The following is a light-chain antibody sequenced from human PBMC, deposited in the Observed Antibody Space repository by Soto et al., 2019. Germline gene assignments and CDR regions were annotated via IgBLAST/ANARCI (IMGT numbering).Light chain of an antibody. CDR1: QSISSSF. Sequence: EIVLTQSPGILSLSPGERASLSCLASQSISSSFLAWYQQKPGQAPRLLIYGASSRATGIPDRFSGTGSETDFTLTISRLEPEDFAVYYCQQYDNSPITFGQGTRLEIK. J-gene: IGKJ5*01. CDR2: GAS. CDR3: QQYDNSPIT. V-gene: IGKV3-20*01.